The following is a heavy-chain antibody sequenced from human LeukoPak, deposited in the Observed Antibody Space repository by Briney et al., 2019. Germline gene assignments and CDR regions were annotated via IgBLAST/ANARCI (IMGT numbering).Heavy chain of an antibody. CDR2: IIPIFGTA. Sequence: ASVTVSCTASGGTFSSYAISWVRQAPGQGPEWMGGIIPIFGTANYAQKFQGRVTITADESTSTAYMELSSLRSEDTAVYYCARSRSACSSTSCHLYYYYGIDVWGQGTTVTVSS. CDR3: ARSRSACSSTSCHLYYYYGIDV. CDR1: GGTFSSYA. V-gene: IGHV1-69*13. D-gene: IGHD2-2*01. J-gene: IGHJ6*02.